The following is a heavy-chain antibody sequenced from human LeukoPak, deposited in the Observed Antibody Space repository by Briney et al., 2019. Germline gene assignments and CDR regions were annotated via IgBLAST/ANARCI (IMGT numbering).Heavy chain of an antibody. CDR1: GGSISSYY. J-gene: IGHJ4*02. Sequence: PSETLSLTCTVSGGSISSYYWSWIRQPAGKGLEWIGRIYTSGSTNYNPSLKSRVTMSVDTSKNQFSLKLSSVTAADTAVYYCARSRGHYDILTGYYRTGSFDYWGQGTLVTVSS. V-gene: IGHV4-4*07. CDR2: IYTSGST. CDR3: ARSRGHYDILTGYYRTGSFDY. D-gene: IGHD3-9*01.